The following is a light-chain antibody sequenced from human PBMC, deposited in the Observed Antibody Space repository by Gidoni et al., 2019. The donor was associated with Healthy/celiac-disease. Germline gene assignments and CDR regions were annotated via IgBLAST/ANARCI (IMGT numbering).Light chain of an antibody. V-gene: IGKV3-15*01. CDR1: QSVSSN. CDR3: QQYNNWPPIT. J-gene: IGKJ5*01. CDR2: GAS. Sequence: IVMTQPPAPLSVSPGESATLSCSASQSVSSNLAWYQQKPGQSPRLLIYGASTRATGTPARFSGSGSGTEFTLTISSLQSEDFAVYYCQQYNNWPPITFGQGTRLEIK.